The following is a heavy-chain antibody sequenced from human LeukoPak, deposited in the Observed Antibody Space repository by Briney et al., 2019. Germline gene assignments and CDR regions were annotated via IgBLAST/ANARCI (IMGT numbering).Heavy chain of an antibody. CDR2: INPSGGST. D-gene: IGHD6-19*01. V-gene: IGHV1-46*01. CDR1: GYTFTSYG. J-gene: IGHJ5*02. CDR3: ARGGYSSPRGWFDP. Sequence: EASVKVSCKASGYTFTSYGISWVRQAPGQGLEWMGIINPSGGSTTYPQKFQGRVTMTRDMSTSTVYMDLSSLRSEDTAVYYCARGGYSSPRGWFDPWGQGTLVTVSS.